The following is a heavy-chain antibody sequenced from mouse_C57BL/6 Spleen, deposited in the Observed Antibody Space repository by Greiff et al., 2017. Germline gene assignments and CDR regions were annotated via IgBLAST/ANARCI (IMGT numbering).Heavy chain of an antibody. CDR3: ARQGDVGFDY. CDR1: GFTFSSYT. CDR2: ISGGGGNT. V-gene: IGHV5-9*01. Sequence: EVKLVESGGGLVKPGGSLKLSCAASGFTFSSYTMSWVRQTPEKRLEWVATISGGGGNTYYPDSVKGRFTISRDNAKTTLYLQMSSLGSEDTALYYCARQGDVGFDYWGQGTTLTVSS. D-gene: IGHD3-3*01. J-gene: IGHJ2*01.